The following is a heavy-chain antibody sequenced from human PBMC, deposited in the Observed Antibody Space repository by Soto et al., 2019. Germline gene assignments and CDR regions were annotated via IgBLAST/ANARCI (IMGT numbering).Heavy chain of an antibody. CDR1: GDSVSSNSVS. J-gene: IGHJ4*02. D-gene: IGHD6-19*01. CDR2: TYYRSKWHY. CDR3: AREEGIAVAVLDY. Sequence: PSQTLALPCAISGDSVSSNSVSCNWIRQSPSRGLEWLGRTYYRSKWHYDYAFSVKSRVTINPDTSTNQFSLQLDSVTPDDTAVYYCAREEGIAVAVLDYWGQGTQVTVSS. V-gene: IGHV6-1*01.